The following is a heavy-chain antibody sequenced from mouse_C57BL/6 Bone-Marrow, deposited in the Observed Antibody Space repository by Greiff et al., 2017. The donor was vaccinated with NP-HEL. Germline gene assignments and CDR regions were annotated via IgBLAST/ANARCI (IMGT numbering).Heavy chain of an antibody. V-gene: IGHV1-15*01. D-gene: IGHD2-2*01. CDR1: GYTFTDYE. Sequence: QVQLKQSGAELVRPGASVTLSCKASGYTFTDYEMHWVKQTPVHGLEWIGAIDPETGGTAYNQKFKGKAILTADKSSSTAYMELRSLTSEDSAVYYCTRNLLWLPIDYWGQGTTLTVSS. CDR2: IDPETGGT. CDR3: TRNLLWLPIDY. J-gene: IGHJ2*01.